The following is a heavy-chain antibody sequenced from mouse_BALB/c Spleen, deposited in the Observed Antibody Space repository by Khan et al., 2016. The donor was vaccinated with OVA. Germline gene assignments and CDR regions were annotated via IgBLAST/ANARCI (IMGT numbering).Heavy chain of an antibody. J-gene: IGHJ2*01. CDR1: GYIFTSYW. CDR3: AREEALYYFDY. CDR2: IYPGTNNT. Sequence: VQLQQSGAELVRPGTSVKLSCKTSGYIFTSYWIHWVKQRSGQGLEWIARIYPGTNNTYYNENFKDKATLTADKASSTVYLQLSSLKSEDSAVFVCAREEALYYFDYWGQGTTLTVSS. V-gene: IGHV1S132*01. D-gene: IGHD3-2*02.